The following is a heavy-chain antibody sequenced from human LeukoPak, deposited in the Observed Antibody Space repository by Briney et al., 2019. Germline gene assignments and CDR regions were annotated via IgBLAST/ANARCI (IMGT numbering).Heavy chain of an antibody. Sequence: SETLSLTCADSGGSISSYYWSWIRQPAGKGMKWIGRIYTSGSTNYNPSLKSRVTMSVDTSKNQFSLKLSSVTAADTAVYYCAREMYSSGWYFGRGAFDIWGQGTMVTVSS. CDR1: GGSISSYY. J-gene: IGHJ3*02. D-gene: IGHD6-19*01. CDR3: AREMYSSGWYFGRGAFDI. V-gene: IGHV4-4*07. CDR2: IYTSGST.